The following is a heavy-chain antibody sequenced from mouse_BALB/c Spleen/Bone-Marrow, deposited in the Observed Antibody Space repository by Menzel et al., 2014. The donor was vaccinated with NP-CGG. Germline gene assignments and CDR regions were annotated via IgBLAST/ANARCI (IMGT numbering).Heavy chain of an antibody. J-gene: IGHJ4*01. Sequence: VMLVESGGGLVKPGGSLKLSCAATGFTFNRYVMSWVRQTPEKRLEWVASISVGGSYSYYPDSVKGRFTISRDNAKNSLYLQMSSLRSEDTAMFYCARRGYGNHGYYAMDYWGQGTSVTVSS. D-gene: IGHD2-1*01. CDR3: ARRGYGNHGYYAMDY. CDR1: GFTFNRYV. V-gene: IGHV5-9-1*01. CDR2: ISVGGSYS.